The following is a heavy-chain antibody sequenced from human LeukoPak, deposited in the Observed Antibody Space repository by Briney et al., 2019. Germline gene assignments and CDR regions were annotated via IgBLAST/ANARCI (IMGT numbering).Heavy chain of an antibody. CDR2: IYHSGST. Sequence: SQTLSLTCTVSGGSISSGSYYWSWIRQPAGKGLEWIGYIYHSGSTYYNPSLKSRVTISVDRSKNQFSLKLSSVTAADTAVYYCARSRGYEGFFDYWAREPWSPSPQ. D-gene: IGHD5-12*01. V-gene: IGHV4-30-2*01. CDR1: GGSISSGSYY. CDR3: ARSRGYEGFFDY. J-gene: IGHJ4*02.